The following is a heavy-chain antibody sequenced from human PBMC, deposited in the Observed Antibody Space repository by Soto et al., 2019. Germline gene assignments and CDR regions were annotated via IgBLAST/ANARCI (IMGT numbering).Heavy chain of an antibody. CDR3: ARAPPKWLLLLGMAY. J-gene: IGHJ4*02. CDR1: GYTFTSYG. D-gene: IGHD3-22*01. V-gene: IGHV1-18*01. Sequence: QVQLVQSGAEVKKPGASVKVSCKASGYTFTSYGISWVRQAPGQGLEWMGWISAYNGNTNYAQKLQGRVTMTTDTSXXTAYMELRSLRSDDTAVYYCARAPPKWLLLLGMAYWGQGTLVTVSS. CDR2: ISAYNGNT.